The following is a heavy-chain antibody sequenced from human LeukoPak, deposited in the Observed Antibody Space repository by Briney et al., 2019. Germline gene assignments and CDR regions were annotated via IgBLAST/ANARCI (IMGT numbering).Heavy chain of an antibody. CDR3: ARGLGCSTSSCYLYLHWWYFDY. CDR1: GGSISSSSYY. Sequence: PSETLSLTCTVSGGSISSSSYYWGWIRQPPGKGLEWIGSIYFSGTTYDNPSLKGRVTMSVDTSKNQFSLRLSSVTAADTAVHYCARGLGCSTSSCYLYLHWWYFDYWGQETLVTVSS. CDR2: IYFSGTT. V-gene: IGHV4-39*07. D-gene: IGHD2-2*01. J-gene: IGHJ4*02.